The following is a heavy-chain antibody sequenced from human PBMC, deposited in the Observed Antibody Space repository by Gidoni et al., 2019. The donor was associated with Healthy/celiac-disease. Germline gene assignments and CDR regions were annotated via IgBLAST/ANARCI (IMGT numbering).Heavy chain of an antibody. J-gene: IGHJ5*02. D-gene: IGHD6-19*01. CDR2: IYYSGST. V-gene: IGHV4-39*01. CDR3: ASFGIAVAEIDP. Sequence: SIYYSGSTYYNPSLKSRVTISVDTSKNQFSLKLSSVTAADTAVYYCASFGIAVAEIDPWGQGTLVTVSS.